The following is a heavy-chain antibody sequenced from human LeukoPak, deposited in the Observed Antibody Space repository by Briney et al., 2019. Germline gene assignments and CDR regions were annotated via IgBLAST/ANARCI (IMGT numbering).Heavy chain of an antibody. J-gene: IGHJ4*02. Sequence: GGSLRLSCVASGFTFSSYSMNWVRQAPGKGLEWVSYISSSTSTIYYADSVKGRFTISRDNAKNSLYLQMNSLRAEDTAVYYCARGSTYYDSSGQVPFDYWGQGTLVTVSS. V-gene: IGHV3-48*01. D-gene: IGHD3-22*01. CDR1: GFTFSSYS. CDR3: ARGSTYYDSSGQVPFDY. CDR2: ISSSTSTI.